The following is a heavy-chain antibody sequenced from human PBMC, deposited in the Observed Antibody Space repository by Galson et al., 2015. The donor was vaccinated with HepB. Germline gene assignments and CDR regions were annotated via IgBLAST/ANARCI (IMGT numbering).Heavy chain of an antibody. V-gene: IGHV4-59*01. CDR2: IHYSGST. CDR1: GGSISSYY. J-gene: IGHJ3*02. D-gene: IGHD1-26*01. CDR3: ARALSGRYSGPTFDI. Sequence: SETLSLTCTVSGGSISSYYWNWIRQPPGKGLDWIGYIHYSGSTNYNPSLKSRVTISVDTSKNQFSLKLSSVTAADTAVYYCARALSGRYSGPTFDIWGQGTMVTVSS.